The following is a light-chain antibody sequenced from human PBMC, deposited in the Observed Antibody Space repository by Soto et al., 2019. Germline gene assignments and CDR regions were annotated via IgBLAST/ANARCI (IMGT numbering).Light chain of an antibody. CDR3: QQYGSSPWT. J-gene: IGKJ1*01. Sequence: EIVLTHSPGTLSLSPGERATLSCSASQSVNSSDLACYRQNPGQARRLLIYGASSSATGIPDRFSGSGSGTDFTLTISRLEPEDFAVYYCQQYGSSPWTFGKGTKVDIK. CDR2: GAS. CDR1: QSVNSSD. V-gene: IGKV3-20*01.